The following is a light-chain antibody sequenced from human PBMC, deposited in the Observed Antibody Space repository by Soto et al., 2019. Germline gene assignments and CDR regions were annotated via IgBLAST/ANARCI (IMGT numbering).Light chain of an antibody. Sequence: IQMTQSPSSLSASVGDRVSIPCRASQSICTFLNWYQQKPGEAPNLLIHTSFTLYSGVPSRFSGTGSGTDFTLTISSLQPEDFATYFCQQAFSAEWTFGQGTKVDIK. V-gene: IGKV1-39*01. CDR3: QQAFSAEWT. CDR2: TSF. CDR1: QSICTF. J-gene: IGKJ1*01.